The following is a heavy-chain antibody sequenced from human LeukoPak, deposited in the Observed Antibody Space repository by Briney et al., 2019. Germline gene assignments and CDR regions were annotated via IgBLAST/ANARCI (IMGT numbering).Heavy chain of an antibody. V-gene: IGHV3-23*01. CDR1: GFIFSSYA. J-gene: IGHJ4*02. Sequence: GGSLRLSCAASGFIFSSYAMSWVRQAPGKGLEWVSAISGSGGSTYYADSVKGRFTISRDNSKTTLYLQMNSLRAEDTAVYYCAKDFDYYDSSGYSDYWGQGTLVTVSS. CDR2: ISGSGGST. D-gene: IGHD3-22*01. CDR3: AKDFDYYDSSGYSDY.